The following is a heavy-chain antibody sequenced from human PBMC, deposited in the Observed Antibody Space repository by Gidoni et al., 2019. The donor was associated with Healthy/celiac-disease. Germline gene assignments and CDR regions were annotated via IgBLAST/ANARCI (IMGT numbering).Heavy chain of an antibody. CDR1: GGSFSAYY. Sequence: PSETLSLTCAVYGGSFSAYYWSWIRQPPGKGLEWIGEINHRRSTNYNPSLKSRVPISVDTSKNQFSLKLSSVTAADTAVYYCARGLGYYGSGSYPLTHYYYYGMDVWGQGTTVTVSS. CDR2: INHRRST. J-gene: IGHJ6*02. CDR3: ARGLGYYGSGSYPLTHYYYYGMDV. V-gene: IGHV4-34*01. D-gene: IGHD3-10*01.